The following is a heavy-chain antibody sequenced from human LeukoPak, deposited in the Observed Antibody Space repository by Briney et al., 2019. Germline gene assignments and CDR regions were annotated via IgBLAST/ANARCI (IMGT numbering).Heavy chain of an antibody. CDR3: ARAFVYSSGRLFDY. CDR2: INSGGHFI. Sequence: KPGGSLRLSCAASGFTFSSYGMSWVRQAPGKGLEWVSSINSGGHFIYYADSVKGRFTISRDIAKNSVYLQMNSLRAEDTAVYFCARAFVYSSGRLFDYWGQGTLVTVSS. CDR1: GFTFSSYG. D-gene: IGHD6-19*01. J-gene: IGHJ4*02. V-gene: IGHV3-21*01.